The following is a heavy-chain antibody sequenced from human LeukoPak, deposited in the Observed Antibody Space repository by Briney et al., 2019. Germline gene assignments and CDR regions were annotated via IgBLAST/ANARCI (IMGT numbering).Heavy chain of an antibody. CDR3: ARDPVGDYNFYYMDV. V-gene: IGHV3-21*04. D-gene: IGHD4/OR15-4a*01. CDR1: GFTFSSYR. J-gene: IGHJ6*03. CDR2: IGRASSYI. Sequence: GGSLRLSCAASGFTFSSYRMSWVRQAPGRGLEWVSSIGRASSYIYYADSVKGRFTISRDNAKNSLYLEMNNLRAEDTALYYCARDPVGDYNFYYMDVWGKGTTVTVSS.